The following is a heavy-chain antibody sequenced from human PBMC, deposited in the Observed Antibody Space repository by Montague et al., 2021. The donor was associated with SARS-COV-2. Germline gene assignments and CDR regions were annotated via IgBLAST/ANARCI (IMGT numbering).Heavy chain of an antibody. CDR3: ARISYDSGMGFDY. CDR2: IDWDDDK. Sequence: VKPTQTLTLTCTFSGFSLSTSGMCVSWIRQPPGEALEWPARIDWDDDKYYSTSLKTRPTISKDTSKNQVVLTMTNMDPVDTATYYCARISYDSGMGFDYWGQGTLVTVSS. CDR1: GFSLSTSGMC. V-gene: IGHV2-70*11. J-gene: IGHJ4*02. D-gene: IGHD3-10*01.